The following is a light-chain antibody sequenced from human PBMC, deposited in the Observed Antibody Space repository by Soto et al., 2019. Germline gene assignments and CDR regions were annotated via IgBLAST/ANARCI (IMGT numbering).Light chain of an antibody. CDR2: NNN. CDR1: SSNIGSNA. Sequence: QSALTQPPSASGTPGQTVTISCSGSSSNIGSNAVHWYQQLPGTPPKLLIYNNNYRPSGVPDRFSGSRSGTSASLAISGPQSEDEADYYCAAWDYSLEGGGVFGGGTKLTVL. J-gene: IGLJ3*02. V-gene: IGLV1-44*01. CDR3: AAWDYSLEGGGV.